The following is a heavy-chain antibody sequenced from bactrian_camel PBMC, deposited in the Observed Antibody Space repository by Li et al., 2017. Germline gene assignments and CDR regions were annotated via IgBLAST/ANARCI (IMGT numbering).Heavy chain of an antibody. D-gene: IGHD2*01. J-gene: IGHJ4*01. CDR3: ATPRYNDGYYYTFGD. CDR2: LFANGGT. CDR1: GYTAKTCS. Sequence: DVQLVESGGGSVQAGGSLTLSCAASGYTAKTCSWNWYRQSPGKGRELVSSLFANGGTYYHDSVKGRFTFAQDNTENAVSLQMNSLKPEDTATYYCATPRYNDGYYYTFGDWGQGTQVTVS. V-gene: IGHV3S10*01.